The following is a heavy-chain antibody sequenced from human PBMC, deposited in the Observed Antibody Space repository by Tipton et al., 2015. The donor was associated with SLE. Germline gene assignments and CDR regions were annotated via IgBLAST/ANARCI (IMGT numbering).Heavy chain of an antibody. J-gene: IGHJ3*02. Sequence: TLSLTCTVSGGSISSGDYYWSWIRQPPGKGLEWIGYIYYSGSTYYNPSLKSRVTISVDTSKNQFSLKLSSVTAADTAVYYCAGTMVQGLGDAFDIWGQGTMVTVSS. CDR2: IYYSGST. V-gene: IGHV4-30-4*08. D-gene: IGHD3-10*01. CDR3: AGTMVQGLGDAFDI. CDR1: GGSISSGDYY.